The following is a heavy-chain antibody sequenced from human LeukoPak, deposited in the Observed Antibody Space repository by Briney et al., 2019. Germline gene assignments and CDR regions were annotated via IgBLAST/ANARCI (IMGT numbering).Heavy chain of an antibody. V-gene: IGHV3-23*01. CDR1: GFTFSSYA. D-gene: IGHD4-17*01. Sequence: GGSLRLSCAASGFTFSSYAMSWVRQAPGRGLEWVSAISESGVSTYYADSVKGRFTVSRDNSDNTLYLQMNSLRAEDTAVYYCAKGSYGDYDYWGQGTLVTVSS. J-gene: IGHJ4*02. CDR2: ISESGVST. CDR3: AKGSYGDYDY.